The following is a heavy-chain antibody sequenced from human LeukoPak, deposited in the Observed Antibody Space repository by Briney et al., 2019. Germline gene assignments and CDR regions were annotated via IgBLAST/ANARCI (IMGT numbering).Heavy chain of an antibody. CDR1: GGSISSSSYY. V-gene: IGHV4-39*07. Sequence: SETLSLTCIVSGGSISSSSYYWGWIRQPPGKGLEWIGSIYYSGSTYYNPSLKSRVTISVDTSKNQFSLKLSSVTAADTAVYYCRKEPGRGDKDFDYWGQGTLVTVSS. CDR2: IYYSGST. J-gene: IGHJ4*02. D-gene: IGHD3-16*01. CDR3: RKEPGRGDKDFDY.